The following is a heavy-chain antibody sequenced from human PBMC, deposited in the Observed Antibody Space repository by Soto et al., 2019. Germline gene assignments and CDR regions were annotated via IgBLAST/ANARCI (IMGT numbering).Heavy chain of an antibody. Sequence: GGSLRLSCAASGFSFSSYAMNWVRQAPGKGLEWVSTISGSGDSAFYADSVKGRFTISRDNSKNTLFLQMNSLRPEDTGVYYCAKGQGGSPPGGMDVWGQGTTVTVSS. V-gene: IGHV3-23*01. D-gene: IGHD3-10*01. CDR2: ISGSGDSA. CDR3: AKGQGGSPPGGMDV. CDR1: GFSFSSYA. J-gene: IGHJ6*02.